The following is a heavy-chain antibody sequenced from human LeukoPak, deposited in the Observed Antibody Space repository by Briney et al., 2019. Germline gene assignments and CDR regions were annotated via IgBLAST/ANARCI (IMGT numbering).Heavy chain of an antibody. CDR2: IYPGDSDT. V-gene: IGHV5-51*01. J-gene: IGHJ4*02. Sequence: GGSLKISCKGSGYSFTTYWIGWVRQMPGKGLEWMGIIYPGDSDTRYSPSFQGQVTISADKSISTAYLQWSSLKASDTATYYCARRRTVAGPVDYWGQGTLITVSS. CDR1: GYSFTTYW. CDR3: ARRRTVAGPVDY. D-gene: IGHD6-19*01.